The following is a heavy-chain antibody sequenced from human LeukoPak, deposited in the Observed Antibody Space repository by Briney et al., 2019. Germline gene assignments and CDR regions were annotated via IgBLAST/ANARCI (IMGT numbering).Heavy chain of an antibody. Sequence: ASVKVSCEASGGTFSSYAISWVRQAPGQGLEWMGRIIPIFGTANYAQKFQGRVTITADKSTSTAYMELSSLRSEDTAVYYCAQGRIAVADHAFDIWGQGTMVTVSS. J-gene: IGHJ3*02. CDR3: AQGRIAVADHAFDI. D-gene: IGHD6-19*01. V-gene: IGHV1-69*06. CDR2: IIPIFGTA. CDR1: GGTFSSYA.